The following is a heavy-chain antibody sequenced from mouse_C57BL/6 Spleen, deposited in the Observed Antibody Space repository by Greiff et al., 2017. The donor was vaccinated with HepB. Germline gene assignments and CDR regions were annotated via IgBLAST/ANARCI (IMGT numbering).Heavy chain of an antibody. CDR1: GYAFSSSW. CDR3: ARYYGNSYYFDY. V-gene: IGHV1-82*01. Sequence: QVQLKESGPELVKPGASVKISCKASGYAFSSSWMNWVKQRPGKGLEWIGRIYPGDGDTNYNGKFKGKATLTADKSYSTAYMQLSSLTSEDSAVYFGARYYGNSYYFDYWGQGTTLTVSS. J-gene: IGHJ2*01. CDR2: IYPGDGDT. D-gene: IGHD1-1*01.